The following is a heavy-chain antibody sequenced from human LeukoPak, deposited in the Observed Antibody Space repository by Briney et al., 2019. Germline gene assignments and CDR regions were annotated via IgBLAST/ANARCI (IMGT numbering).Heavy chain of an antibody. Sequence: PGGSLRLSCTASGFTFSSYWMSCGREAPGKGLEGGANKKQDGSEKYYVDSVKGRFTISRDNTQNSPYLQITSLSAEATAVYYCASPYSSTWSKTFHYWGQGTRVTVSS. D-gene: IGHD6-13*01. J-gene: IGHJ4*02. CDR1: GFTFSSYW. CDR3: ASPYSSTWSKTFHY. V-gene: IGHV3-7*01. CDR2: KKQDGSEK.